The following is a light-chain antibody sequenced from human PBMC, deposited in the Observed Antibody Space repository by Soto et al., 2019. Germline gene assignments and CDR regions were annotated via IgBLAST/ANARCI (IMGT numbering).Light chain of an antibody. CDR2: GAS. J-gene: IGKJ1*01. Sequence: EGVWRQSPGRLCVAPGERATLSCRASQSFSSSYLAWYKQKPGQAPRILIYGASSRATGIPDRFSGSGSGTDFTLTISRLQPADFAVYHCQHYNSWPRTWTFGQGTKVDIK. V-gene: IGKV3-20*01. CDR1: QSFSSSY. CDR3: QHYNSWPRTWT.